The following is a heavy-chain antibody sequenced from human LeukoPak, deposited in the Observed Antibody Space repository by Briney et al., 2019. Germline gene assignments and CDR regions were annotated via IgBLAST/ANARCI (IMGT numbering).Heavy chain of an antibody. CDR2: INPNSGGT. Sequence: ASVKVSCKASGYTFTGYFMHWVRQAPGQGLQWMGWINPNSGGTDYAQKFQGRVTMTRDTSISTAYMELSRLRSDDTAVYYCARGGRYCSGTTCYFDYWGQGTLVTVSS. CDR3: ARGGRYCSGTTCYFDY. D-gene: IGHD2-2*01. V-gene: IGHV1-2*02. CDR1: GYTFTGYF. J-gene: IGHJ4*02.